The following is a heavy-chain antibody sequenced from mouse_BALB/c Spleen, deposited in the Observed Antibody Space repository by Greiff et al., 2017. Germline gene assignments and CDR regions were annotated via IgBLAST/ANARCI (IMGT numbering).Heavy chain of an antibody. V-gene: IGHV1-82*01. CDR2: IYPGDGDT. Sequence: VQLQQSGPELVKPGASVKISCKASGYAFSSSWMNWVKQRPGQGLEWIGRIYPGDGDTNYNGKFKGKATLTADKSSSTAYMQLSSLTSVDSAVYFCARRYYGNPFAYWGQGTLVTVSA. D-gene: IGHD2-1*01. CDR3: ARRYYGNPFAY. J-gene: IGHJ3*01. CDR1: GYAFSSSW.